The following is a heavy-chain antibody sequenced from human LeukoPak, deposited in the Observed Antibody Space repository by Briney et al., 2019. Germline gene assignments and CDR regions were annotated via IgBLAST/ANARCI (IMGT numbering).Heavy chain of an antibody. J-gene: IGHJ5*02. Sequence: SETLSLTCTVSGGSISSYYWSWIRQPPGKGLEWIGYIYYSGSTNYNPSLKSRVTISVDTSKNQFSLKLSSVTAADTAVYYCARVYYSGYDKGTWLDPWGQGTLVTVSS. CDR2: IYYSGST. CDR1: GGSISSYY. CDR3: ARVYYSGYDKGTWLDP. D-gene: IGHD5-12*01. V-gene: IGHV4-59*01.